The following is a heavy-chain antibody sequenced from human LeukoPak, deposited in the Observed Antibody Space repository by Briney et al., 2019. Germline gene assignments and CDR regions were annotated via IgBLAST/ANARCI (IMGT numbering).Heavy chain of an antibody. J-gene: IGHJ4*02. D-gene: IGHD4-23*01. V-gene: IGHV4-34*01. CDR1: GGSFIGFH. Sequence: SETLSLTCAVYGGSFIGFHWNWIRQPPGKGLEWIGDINHSGSTNYNPSLTSRVTISVDPSKNQFSLNLSSVTAADTAVYYCARGLGGLPEYGGNHDYWGQGTLVTVSS. CDR2: INHSGST. CDR3: ARGLGGLPEYGGNHDY.